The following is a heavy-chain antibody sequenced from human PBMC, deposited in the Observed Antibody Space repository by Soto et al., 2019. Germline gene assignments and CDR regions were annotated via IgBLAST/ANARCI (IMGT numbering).Heavy chain of an antibody. Sequence: ASVKVSCKTSGYTFTRNGISWVRQAPGQGLEWMGWISPNSGNTKYAQKLQGRVIMTTDTSTSTAYMELRSLRSDDTAVYYCVKDRDSNSWPSRDVWGPGTTVTVS. V-gene: IGHV1-18*01. CDR2: ISPNSGNT. CDR3: VKDRDSNSWPSRDV. D-gene: IGHD3-22*01. J-gene: IGHJ6*02. CDR1: GYTFTRNG.